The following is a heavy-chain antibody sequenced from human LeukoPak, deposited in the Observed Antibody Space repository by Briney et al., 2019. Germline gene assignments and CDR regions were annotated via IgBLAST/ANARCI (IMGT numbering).Heavy chain of an antibody. CDR3: ASNVYCDGDCFDH. Sequence: PSETLSLTCTVSGASITNYYWSWMRQPPGKRLEWIGYIYYRGSTMYNPSLRSRVTISVDTSKNQFSLRLTSVTAADTALYYCASNVYCDGDCFDHWGQGTLVTVSS. V-gene: IGHV4-59*01. J-gene: IGHJ4*02. CDR1: GASITNYY. D-gene: IGHD2-21*01. CDR2: IYYRGST.